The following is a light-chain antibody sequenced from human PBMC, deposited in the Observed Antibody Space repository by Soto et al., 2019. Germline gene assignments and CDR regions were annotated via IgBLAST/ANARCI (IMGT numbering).Light chain of an antibody. CDR3: QQRDSWPIT. J-gene: IGKJ5*01. Sequence: EIVLTQSPGTLSLSPGERATLSCRASQSVSSYLAWYQQKPGQAPRLLIYDASNRATGIPARFSGSGSGTDFTLTISSLEPEDFAVYYCQQRDSWPITFGQGTRLENK. CDR1: QSVSSY. V-gene: IGKV3-11*01. CDR2: DAS.